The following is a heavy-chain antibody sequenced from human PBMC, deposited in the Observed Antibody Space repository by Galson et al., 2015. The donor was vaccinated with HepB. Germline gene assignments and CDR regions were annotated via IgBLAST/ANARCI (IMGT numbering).Heavy chain of an antibody. J-gene: IGHJ4*02. CDR1: GFTVRNYW. Sequence: SLRLSCAASGFTVRNYWRNWVRQAPGKGLKRVTHSSPEGDWQSYVDSVKGRFTAFRDNAKDSLYMQMNSLRAEDTAVYYCSRTPYDSSVIWGQGTLVTVSS. D-gene: IGHD3-22*01. CDR3: SRTPYDSSVI. CDR2: SSPEGDWQ. V-gene: IGHV3-7*03.